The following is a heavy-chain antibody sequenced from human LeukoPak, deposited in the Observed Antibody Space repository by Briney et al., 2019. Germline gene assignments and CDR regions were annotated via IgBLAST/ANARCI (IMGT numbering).Heavy chain of an antibody. D-gene: IGHD3-3*01. CDR1: GFTFSSYS. J-gene: IGHJ3*02. CDR3: ARGIRMIFGVVGSGYGGAFDI. Sequence: GGSLRLSCAASGFTFSSYSMNWVRQAPGKGLEWVTSISNNSSYIYYADSVKGRFTISRDNAKNSLYLQMNSLRAEDTAVYYCARGIRMIFGVVGSGYGGAFDIWGQGTMVTVSS. CDR2: ISNNSSYI. V-gene: IGHV3-21*01.